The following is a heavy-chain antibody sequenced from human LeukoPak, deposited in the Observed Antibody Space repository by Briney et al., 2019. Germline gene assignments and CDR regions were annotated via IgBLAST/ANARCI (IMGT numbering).Heavy chain of an antibody. Sequence: PSETLSLTCAVYGGSFSGYYWSWIRQPPGKGLEWIREINHSGSTNYNPSLKSRVTISVDTSKNQFSLKLSSVTAADTAVYYCARGGIVVVPAAIEYNWFDPWGQGTLVTVSS. J-gene: IGHJ5*02. V-gene: IGHV4-34*01. CDR1: GGSFSGYY. D-gene: IGHD2-2*02. CDR3: ARGGIVVVPAAIEYNWFDP. CDR2: INHSGST.